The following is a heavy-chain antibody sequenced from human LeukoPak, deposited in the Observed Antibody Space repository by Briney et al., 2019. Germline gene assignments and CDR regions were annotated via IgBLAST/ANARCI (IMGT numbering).Heavy chain of an antibody. CDR2: INHSGSS. CDR1: GGSFSGYY. V-gene: IGHV4-34*01. D-gene: IGHD2-15*01. J-gene: IGHJ5*02. CDR3: ALVVVVAATRGGWFDP. Sequence: SETLSLTCAVYGGSFSGYYWSWIRQPPGKGLEWIGEINHSGSSNYNPSLKSRVTISVDTSKNQFSLKLSSVTAADTAVYYCALVVVVAATRGGWFDPWGQGTLVTVSS.